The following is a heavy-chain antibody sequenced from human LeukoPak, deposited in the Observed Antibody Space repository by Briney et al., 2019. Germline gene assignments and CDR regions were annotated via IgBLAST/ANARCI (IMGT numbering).Heavy chain of an antibody. CDR1: GGSISSYY. V-gene: IGHV4-59*01. Sequence: SETLSLTCTVSGGSISSYYWSWIRQPPGKGLEWIGYIYYSGSTNYNPSLKSRVTISVDTSKNQFSLKLSSVTAADTAVYYCARDGSGLYYFDYWGQGTLVTVSS. CDR2: IYYSGST. J-gene: IGHJ4*02. D-gene: IGHD6-19*01. CDR3: ARDGSGLYYFDY.